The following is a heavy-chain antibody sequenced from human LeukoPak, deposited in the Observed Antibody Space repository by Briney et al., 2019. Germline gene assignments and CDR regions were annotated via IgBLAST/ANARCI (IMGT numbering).Heavy chain of an antibody. D-gene: IGHD6-6*01. V-gene: IGHV1-2*02. CDR2: INPNSGGT. J-gene: IGHJ6*02. Sequence: PGASVKVSCKASGYTFTGYYMHWVRQAPGQGLEWMGWINPNSGGTNYAQKFQGRVTMTRDTSISTAYMELSRLRSDDTAMYYCARERPKQKYYYYYGMDVWGQGTTVTVSS. CDR1: GYTFTGYY. CDR3: ARERPKQKYYYYYGMDV.